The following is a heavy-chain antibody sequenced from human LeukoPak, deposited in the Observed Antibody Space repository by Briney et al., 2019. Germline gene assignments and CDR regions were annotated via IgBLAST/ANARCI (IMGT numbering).Heavy chain of an antibody. D-gene: IGHD3-10*01. CDR1: GYTFTAYY. V-gene: IGHV1-2*02. CDR2: VNPNSGGT. Sequence: ASVKVSCKASGYTFTAYYMHWVRQAPGQRLEWMGWVNPNSGGTNYAQKFQGRVTMTRDTSISTAYMELSRLRSDDTAVYYCASEKRGVTYIGTDYWGQGTLVTVSS. J-gene: IGHJ4*02. CDR3: ASEKRGVTYIGTDY.